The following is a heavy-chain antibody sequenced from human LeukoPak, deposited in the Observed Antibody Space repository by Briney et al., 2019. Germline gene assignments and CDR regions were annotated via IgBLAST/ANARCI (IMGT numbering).Heavy chain of an antibody. CDR2: IYYSGST. J-gene: IGHJ4*02. D-gene: IGHD5-24*01. CDR1: GGSISSYY. V-gene: IGHV4-59*01. Sequence: SETLSLTCTVSGGSISSYYWSWIRQPPGKGLEWIGYIYYSGSTNYNPSLKSRVTISVDTSKNQFSLKLSSVTAADTAVYYCSTDKQMSPDYWGQGTLVTVSS. CDR3: STDKQMSPDY.